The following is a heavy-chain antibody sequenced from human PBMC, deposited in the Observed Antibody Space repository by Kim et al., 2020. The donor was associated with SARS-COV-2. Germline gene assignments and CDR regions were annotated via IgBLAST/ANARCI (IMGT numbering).Heavy chain of an antibody. CDR1: GGTFSSYA. V-gene: IGHV1-69*04. CDR3: ARAGVGFDP. CDR2: IIPILGIA. Sequence: SVKVSCKASGGTFSSYAISWVRQAPGQGLEWMGRIIPILGIANYAQKFQGRVTVTADKSTSTAYMELSSLRSEDTAVYYCARAGVGFDPWGQGTLVTVS. J-gene: IGHJ5*02. D-gene: IGHD2-15*01.